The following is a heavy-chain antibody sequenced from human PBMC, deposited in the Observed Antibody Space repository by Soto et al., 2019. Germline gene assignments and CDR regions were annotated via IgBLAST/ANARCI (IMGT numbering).Heavy chain of an antibody. D-gene: IGHD5-18*01. CDR3: AIDAGYSYGPFDY. Sequence: EVQLVESGGGLVQPGGSLRLSCAASGFTFSSYSMNWVRQAPGKGLEWVSYISSSSSTIYYADSVKGRFTISRDNAKNSLYLQKNSLRDEDTAVYYWAIDAGYSYGPFDYWCQGTLVTVSS. J-gene: IGHJ4*02. CDR1: GFTFSSYS. CDR2: ISSSSSTI. V-gene: IGHV3-48*02.